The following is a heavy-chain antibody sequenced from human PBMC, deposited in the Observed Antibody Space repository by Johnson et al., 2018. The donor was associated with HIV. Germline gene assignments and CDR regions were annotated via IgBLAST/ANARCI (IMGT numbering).Heavy chain of an antibody. CDR1: GFTFSSYD. CDR3: ARVHSGGAFDI. V-gene: IGHV3-13*01. J-gene: IGHJ3*02. Sequence: VQLVESGGGVVQPGRSLRLSCAASGFTFSSYDMHWVRQATGKGLEWVSAIGTAGDTYYADSVKGRFTISRENAKNSLYLQMNSLRAGDTAVYYCARVHSGGAFDIWGQGTMVTVSS. CDR2: IGTAGDT.